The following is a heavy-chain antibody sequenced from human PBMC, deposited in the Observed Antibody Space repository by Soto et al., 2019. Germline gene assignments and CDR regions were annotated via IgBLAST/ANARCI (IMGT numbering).Heavy chain of an antibody. CDR1: GFSFRSFW. CDR2: INQDGTEK. CDR3: LSGNSPSSTWGQGTLVTVSSGKGASWGAFDI. J-gene: IGHJ3*02. D-gene: IGHD7-27*01. Sequence: PGGSLRLSCATSGFSFRSFWLNWLRQAPGRGLEWVANINQDGTEKYYVDSVKGRFTISRDNAQNSLYLQVNNLRAEDTAVYYCLSGNSPSSTWGQGTLVTVSSGKGASWGAFDIWGQGTMVTVS. V-gene: IGHV3-7*02.